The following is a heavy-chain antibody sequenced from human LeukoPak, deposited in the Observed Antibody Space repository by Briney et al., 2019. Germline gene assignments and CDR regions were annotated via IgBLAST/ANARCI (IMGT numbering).Heavy chain of an antibody. CDR2: ISYDGSNK. Sequence: GGSLRLSCAASGFTFSSYGMHWVRQAPGKGLEWVAVISYDGSNKYYADSVKGRFTISRDNSKNTLYLQMNSLRAEDTAVYYCAKCAIWFGELYYFDYWGQGTLVTVSS. V-gene: IGHV3-30*18. D-gene: IGHD3-10*01. J-gene: IGHJ4*02. CDR1: GFTFSSYG. CDR3: AKCAIWFGELYYFDY.